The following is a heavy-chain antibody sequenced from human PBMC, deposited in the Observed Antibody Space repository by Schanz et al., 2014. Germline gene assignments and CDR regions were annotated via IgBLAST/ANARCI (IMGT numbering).Heavy chain of an antibody. D-gene: IGHD5-18*01. CDR1: FFPFLDNY. Sequence: HLVESGGGFLQPGFSLLLSCAASFFPFLDNYMTWVRQAPGKGLEWVSVIYSGGSTYYADSVKGRFTISRDNSKNTLYLQMNSLRAEDTALYYCASERGYSYGYGAFDIWGQGTMVTVSS. CDR2: IYSGGST. CDR3: ASERGYSYGYGAFDI. V-gene: IGHV3-53*01. J-gene: IGHJ3*02.